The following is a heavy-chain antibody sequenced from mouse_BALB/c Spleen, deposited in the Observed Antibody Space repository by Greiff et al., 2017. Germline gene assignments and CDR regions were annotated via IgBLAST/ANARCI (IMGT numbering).Heavy chain of an antibody. CDR1: GFTFSSFG. J-gene: IGHJ3*01. Sequence: EVHLVGSGGGLVQPGGSRKLSCAASGFTFSSFGMHWVRQAPEKGLEWVAYISSGSSTIYYADTVKGRFTISRDNPKNTLFLQMTSLRSEDTAMYYCARGVSAWFAYWGQGTLVTVSA. CDR2: ISSGSSTI. V-gene: IGHV5-17*02. CDR3: ARGVSAWFAY.